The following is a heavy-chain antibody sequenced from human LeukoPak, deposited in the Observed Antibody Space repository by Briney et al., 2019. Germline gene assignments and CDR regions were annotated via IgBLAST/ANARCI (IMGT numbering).Heavy chain of an antibody. D-gene: IGHD2-2*01. V-gene: IGHV3-48*01. CDR3: ARDQLRRPGDIVVVPAVLDV. Sequence: QPGGSLRLSCAASGFTFSSYSMNWVRQAPGKGLEWVSYISSSSSTIYYADSVKGRFTISRDNAKNSLYLQMNSLRAEDTAVYYCARDQLRRPGDIVVVPAVLDVWGKGTTVTVSS. CDR1: GFTFSSYS. CDR2: ISSSSSTI. J-gene: IGHJ6*04.